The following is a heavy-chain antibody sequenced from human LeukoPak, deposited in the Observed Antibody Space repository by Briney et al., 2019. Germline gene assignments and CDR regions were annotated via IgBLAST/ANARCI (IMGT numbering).Heavy chain of an antibody. CDR3: ATDGGGSSGWSLGSLDY. CDR2: ISGSGGST. Sequence: GGSLRLSCAASGFTFNIYGMNWVRQAPGKGLEWVSAISGSGGSTYYADSVKGRFTISRDNSKNTLYLQMNSLRAEDTAVYYCATDGGGSSGWSLGSLDYWGQGTLVTVSS. V-gene: IGHV3-23*01. D-gene: IGHD6-19*01. CDR1: GFTFNIYG. J-gene: IGHJ4*02.